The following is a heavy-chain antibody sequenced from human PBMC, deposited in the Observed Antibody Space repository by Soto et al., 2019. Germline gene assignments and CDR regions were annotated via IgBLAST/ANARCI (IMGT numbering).Heavy chain of an antibody. CDR3: TTDSYSTIIIVRFDY. Sequence: ASVKVSCKASGYTFTSYDINWVRQATGQGLEWKGWMNPNRGNTGYAQKFQGRVTMTRNTSISTAYMVYLQMNSLKIEDTVVYYCTTDSYSTIIIVRFDYWRHGTLVTVSS. J-gene: IGHJ4*01. CDR2: MNPNRGNT. CDR1: GYTFTSYD. D-gene: IGHD3-22*01. V-gene: IGHV1-8*01.